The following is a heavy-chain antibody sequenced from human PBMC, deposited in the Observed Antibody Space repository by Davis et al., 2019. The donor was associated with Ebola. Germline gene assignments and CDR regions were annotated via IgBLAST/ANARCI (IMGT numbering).Heavy chain of an antibody. D-gene: IGHD5-24*01. J-gene: IGHJ4*02. CDR2: ISNGGRT. Sequence: SEPLSLTCTVPGGSIRSYYWSWIRQSPGKGLEWIAFISNGGRTIYNPSLRGRVTISIDTSKNQFSLEVRSVTAADTAFYYCGRGSDAYKTGYWGQGTLVTVSS. CDR3: GRGSDAYKTGY. CDR1: GGSIRSYY. V-gene: IGHV4-59*01.